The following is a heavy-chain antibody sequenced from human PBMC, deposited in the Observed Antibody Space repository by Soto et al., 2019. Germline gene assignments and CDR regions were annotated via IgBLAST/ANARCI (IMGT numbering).Heavy chain of an antibody. CDR1: GFAFNNYG. Sequence: GGSLRLSCTVSGFAFNNYGINWVRQAPGKGLEWVSSISKSDYTYYSDSVKGRFAISRDNAKSSVSLQLNTLRVEDTAVYYCAREDSIIIPAVSDFWGQGTLVTGSS. CDR3: AREDSIIIPAVSDF. CDR2: ISKSDYT. J-gene: IGHJ4*02. D-gene: IGHD2-2*01. V-gene: IGHV3-21*01.